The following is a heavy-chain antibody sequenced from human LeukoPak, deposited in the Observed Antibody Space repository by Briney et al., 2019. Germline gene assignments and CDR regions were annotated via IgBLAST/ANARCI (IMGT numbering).Heavy chain of an antibody. V-gene: IGHV1-2*02. J-gene: IGHJ4*02. D-gene: IGHD5-12*01. CDR2: INPNSGGT. Sequence: ASVKVSCKASGYTFTGYYMHWVRQAPGQGLEWMGWINPNSGGTNYAQKFQGRVTMTRDTSISTAYMELSRLRSDDTAVYYCARDEIGYEDLGTDYWSQGTLVTVSS. CDR1: GYTFTGYY. CDR3: ARDEIGYEDLGTDY.